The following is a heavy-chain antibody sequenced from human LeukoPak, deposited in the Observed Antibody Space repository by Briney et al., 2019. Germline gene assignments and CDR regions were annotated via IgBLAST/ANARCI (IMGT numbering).Heavy chain of an antibody. V-gene: IGHV3-23*01. Sequence: QAGGSLRLSCVASGFTFSSHAMAWVRQAPGKGLEWVSGISGSGGNTYYADSVKGRFTISRDNSKNTLYLQMNSLRAEDTAVYYCAADWPLDYWGQGTLVTVSS. CDR1: GFTFSSHA. CDR2: ISGSGGNT. CDR3: AADWPLDY. D-gene: IGHD3/OR15-3a*01. J-gene: IGHJ4*02.